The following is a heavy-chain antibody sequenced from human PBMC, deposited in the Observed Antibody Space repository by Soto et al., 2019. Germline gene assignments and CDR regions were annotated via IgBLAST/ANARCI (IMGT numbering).Heavy chain of an antibody. V-gene: IGHV3-23*01. CDR2: ISGDGDST. CDR3: AKGTARWSGKGGWFDP. D-gene: IGHD3-3*01. CDR1: GLTFSRYA. Sequence: GGSLRLSCAASGLTFSRYAFSWVRQAPGKGPEWVSAISGDGDSTYYADSVKGRFTISRDNSENTVFLQMNSLRVDDTAVYYCAKGTARWSGKGGWFDPWGQGT. J-gene: IGHJ5*02.